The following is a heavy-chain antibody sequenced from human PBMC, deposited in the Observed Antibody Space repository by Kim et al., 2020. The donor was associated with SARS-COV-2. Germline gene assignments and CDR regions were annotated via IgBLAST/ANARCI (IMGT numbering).Heavy chain of an antibody. D-gene: IGHD2-21*02. CDR1: GFTFSNAW. Sequence: GGSLRLSCAASGFTFSNAWMSWVRQAPGKGLEWVGRIKSKTDGGTTDYAAPVKGRFTISRDDSKNTLYLQMNSLKTEDTAVYYCTTDYCGGDCYSSPLYYYGMDVVGQGTTVTVSS. V-gene: IGHV3-15*01. CDR2: IKSKTDGGTT. J-gene: IGHJ6*02. CDR3: TTDYCGGDCYSSPLYYYGMDV.